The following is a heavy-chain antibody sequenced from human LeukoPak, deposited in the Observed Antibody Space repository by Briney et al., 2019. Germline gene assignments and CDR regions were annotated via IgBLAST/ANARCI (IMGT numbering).Heavy chain of an antibody. CDR1: GFTFSSYA. CDR2: ISGSGGST. CDR3: ARRLLTIFGVADDAFDI. V-gene: IGHV3-23*01. D-gene: IGHD3-3*01. J-gene: IGHJ3*02. Sequence: PGGSLRLSCAASGFTFSSYAMSWVRQAPGKGLEWVSAISGSGGSTYYADSVKGRFTISRDNSKNTLYLQMNSLRAEDTAVYYCARRLLTIFGVADDAFDIWGQGTMVTVSS.